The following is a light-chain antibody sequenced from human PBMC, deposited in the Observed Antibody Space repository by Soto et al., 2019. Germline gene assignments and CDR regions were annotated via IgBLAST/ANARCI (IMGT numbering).Light chain of an antibody. CDR3: QQLNSYPWT. V-gene: IGKV1-9*01. Sequence: QLTPSPSSLSASVGERLTITFRASQGISSYLAWYQQKPGKAPKLLIYAASTLQSGVPSRFSGSGSGTDFTLTISSLQPEDFATYSCQQLNSYPWTFGQGTKVDIK. CDR1: QGISSY. CDR2: AAS. J-gene: IGKJ1*01.